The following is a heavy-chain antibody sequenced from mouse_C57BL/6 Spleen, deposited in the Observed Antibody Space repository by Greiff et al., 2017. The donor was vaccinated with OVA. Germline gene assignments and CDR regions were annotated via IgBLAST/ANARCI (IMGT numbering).Heavy chain of an antibody. D-gene: IGHD4-1*01. V-gene: IGHV3-6*01. CDR3: ARLETGTFAY. Sequence: ESGPGLVKPSQSLSLTCSVTGYSITSGYYWNWIRQFPGNKLEWMGYISYDGSNNYNPSLKNRISITRDTSKNQFFLKLNSVTTEDTATYYCARLETGTFAYWGQGTLVTVSA. CDR1: GYSITSGYY. CDR2: ISYDGSN. J-gene: IGHJ3*01.